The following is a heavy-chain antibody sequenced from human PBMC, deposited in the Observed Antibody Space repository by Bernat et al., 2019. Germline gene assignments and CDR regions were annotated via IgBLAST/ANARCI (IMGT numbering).Heavy chain of an antibody. V-gene: IGHV4-34*01. CDR2: INHSGST. J-gene: IGHJ5*02. CDR3: ARSKGMVRGVIPQPGWFDP. CDR1: GGSFSGYY. D-gene: IGHD3-10*01. Sequence: QVQLQQWGAGLLKPSETLSPTCAVYGGSFSGYYWSWIRQPPGKGLEWMGEINHSGSTNYNPSLKSRVTISVDTSKNQFSLRLSSVTAADTAVYYCARSKGMVRGVIPQPGWFDPWGQGTLVTVSS.